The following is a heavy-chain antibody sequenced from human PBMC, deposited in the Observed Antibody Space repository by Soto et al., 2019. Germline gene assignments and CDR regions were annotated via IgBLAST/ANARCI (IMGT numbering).Heavy chain of an antibody. V-gene: IGHV1-69*13. Sequence: SVKVSCKASGYTFTSYAMHWVRQAPGQRLEWMGGINPISGKANYAQKFQGRVTITADESTSTAYMELSSLRSEDTAVYYCARSQGSSTSLEIYYYYYYGMDVWGQGTTVTVSS. CDR3: ARSQGSSTSLEIYYYYYYGMDV. CDR1: GYTFTSYA. D-gene: IGHD2-2*01. CDR2: INPISGKA. J-gene: IGHJ6*02.